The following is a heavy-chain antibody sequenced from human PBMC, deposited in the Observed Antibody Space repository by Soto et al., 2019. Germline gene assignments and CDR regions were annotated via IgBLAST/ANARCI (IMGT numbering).Heavy chain of an antibody. J-gene: IGHJ4*02. Sequence: GESLKISCKGSGYSFSSYWISWVRQMPGKGLEWMGIIYPDDSDTRYSPSFQGQVTISVDKAITTAYLQWSSLKASDTAMYFCARHTDGFNPLDSWGQGTPVTVSS. V-gene: IGHV5-51*01. CDR1: GYSFSSYW. CDR3: ARHTDGFNPLDS. D-gene: IGHD5-12*01. CDR2: IYPDDSDT.